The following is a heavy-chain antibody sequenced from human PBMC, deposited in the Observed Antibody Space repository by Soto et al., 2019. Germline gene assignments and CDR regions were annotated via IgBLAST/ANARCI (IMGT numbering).Heavy chain of an antibody. CDR1: GGTFSNYA. J-gene: IGHJ4*02. CDR2: IIPLFGTP. CDR3: ARGWETVGTTTPFAY. Sequence: QVQLVQSGAEVKKPGSSVNVSCKASGGTFSNYAINWVRQAPGQGLEWMGGIIPLFGTPNYAQKFQGRVTFTVHKSTSTAYMELRSLRSDDTAVYYCARGWETVGTTTPFAYWGQGTLVTVSS. D-gene: IGHD1-26*01. V-gene: IGHV1-69*06.